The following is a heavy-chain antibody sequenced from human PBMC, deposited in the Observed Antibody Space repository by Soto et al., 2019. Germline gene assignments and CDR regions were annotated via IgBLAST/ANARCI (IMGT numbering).Heavy chain of an antibody. CDR1: GVTFSSYS. J-gene: IGHJ4*02. Sequence: EVQLVESGGGLVKPGGSLRLSCAASGVTFSSYSMNWVRQAPGKGLEWVSSISSSSSYIYYADSVKGRFTISSDNAKNSLYMQMNSLRDEDTAVYYCARDPLCSGGSCYSGSDYWGQGTLVTVSS. CDR3: ARDPLCSGGSCYSGSDY. D-gene: IGHD2-15*01. CDR2: ISSSSSYI. V-gene: IGHV3-21*01.